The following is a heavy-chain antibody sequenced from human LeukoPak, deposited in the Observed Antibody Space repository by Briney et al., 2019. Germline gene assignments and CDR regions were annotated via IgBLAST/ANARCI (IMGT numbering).Heavy chain of an antibody. D-gene: IGHD3-10*01. CDR1: GFTFSDFW. Sequence: GGSLRLSCAGSGFTFSDFWMTWVRQTPGKGLEWVANIKEDGTEKNLVDSVKGRFTISRDNTKNLLFLEMNNLRGADTAIYYCARDLYYHGSESYYSDAFDLWGQGTMVTVSS. CDR3: ARDLYYHGSESYYSDAFDL. V-gene: IGHV3-7*01. CDR2: IKEDGTEK. J-gene: IGHJ3*01.